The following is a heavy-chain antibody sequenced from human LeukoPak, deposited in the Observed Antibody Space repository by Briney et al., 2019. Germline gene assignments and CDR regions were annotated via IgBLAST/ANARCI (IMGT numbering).Heavy chain of an antibody. CDR1: GFTFSGFW. J-gene: IGHJ3*01. CDR2: INSDGSEV. Sequence: GGSLRLSCAVSGFTFSGFWMSWSRQAPGKGLEWVASINSDGSEVYYANVVKGRFTISRDNAKNSLYLQINSLRVEDTAVYYCARSSYSSSSSVWGQGTMVTVSS. D-gene: IGHD6-6*01. CDR3: ARSSYSSSSSV. V-gene: IGHV3-7*03.